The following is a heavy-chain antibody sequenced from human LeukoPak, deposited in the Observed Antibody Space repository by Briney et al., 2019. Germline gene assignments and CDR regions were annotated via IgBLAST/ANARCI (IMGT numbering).Heavy chain of an antibody. CDR2: IIPILGIA. D-gene: IGHD3-9*01. J-gene: IGHJ3*02. V-gene: IGHV1-69*10. CDR1: GGTFSNYA. CDR3: ARYYDILSGYIIRGAFDI. Sequence: ASVNVSFKASGGTFSNYAISWVRQPPGQGLEWMGGIIPILGIANYAQKFQGRVMITADKSTSTAYLELSSLRSEDTAVYYCARYYDILSGYIIRGAFDIWGQGTMVTVSS.